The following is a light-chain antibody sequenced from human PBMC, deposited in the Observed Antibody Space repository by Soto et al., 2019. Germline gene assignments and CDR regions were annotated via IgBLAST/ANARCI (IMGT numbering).Light chain of an antibody. Sequence: EIVLTQSPATLSLSPGERASLSCRASQSVGSSLAWYQHKPGQAPRLLIYDVSNRATGIPARFSGSGSGTDFTLTISSLEPEDFAVYYCQQRSSWPWTFGQGTKVEIK. CDR2: DVS. V-gene: IGKV3-11*01. J-gene: IGKJ1*01. CDR1: QSVGSS. CDR3: QQRSSWPWT.